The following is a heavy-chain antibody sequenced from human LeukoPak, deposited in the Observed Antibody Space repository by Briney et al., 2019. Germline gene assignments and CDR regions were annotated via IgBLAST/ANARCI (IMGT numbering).Heavy chain of an antibody. J-gene: IGHJ4*02. Sequence: GGSLRLSCAASGFTFSSYWLSWVRQAPGKGLEWVAKIKQDGSENYYVDSVKGRFTISRDNDKNSPYMQMNSLRAEDAALYYCSRAIRGDYGGQGTLVTVSS. V-gene: IGHV3-7*01. CDR2: IKQDGSEN. CDR3: SRAIRGDY. CDR1: GFTFSSYW.